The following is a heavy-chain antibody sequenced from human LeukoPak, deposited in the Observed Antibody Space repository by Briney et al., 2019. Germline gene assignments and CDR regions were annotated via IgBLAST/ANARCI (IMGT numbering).Heavy chain of an antibody. Sequence: GGSLRLSCAASGFTFSAYNMIWVRQAPGKGLEWLSYISGSSSAIYYADSVQGRFTISRDNAKNSLSLQMNSLRAEDTAVYYCARDVLAAGATGTFDIWGQGTMVTVSS. J-gene: IGHJ3*02. CDR2: ISGSSSAI. V-gene: IGHV3-48*01. CDR1: GFTFSAYN. CDR3: ARDVLAAGATGTFDI. D-gene: IGHD1-14*01.